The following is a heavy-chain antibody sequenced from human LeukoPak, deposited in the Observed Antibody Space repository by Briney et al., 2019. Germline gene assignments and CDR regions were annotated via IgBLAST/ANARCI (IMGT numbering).Heavy chain of an antibody. D-gene: IGHD7-27*01. CDR1: GYSFTSYW. Sequence: GESLNISCKGSGYSFTSYWIGWVRQMPGKGLEWMGIIYTGDSDTRYNPSFQGQVTISADKSITTAYLQWSSLKASDTAMYYCARLAWGATIRSDPQYIDYWGQGALVTVSS. J-gene: IGHJ4*02. CDR3: ARLAWGATIRSDPQYIDY. V-gene: IGHV5-51*01. CDR2: IYTGDSDT.